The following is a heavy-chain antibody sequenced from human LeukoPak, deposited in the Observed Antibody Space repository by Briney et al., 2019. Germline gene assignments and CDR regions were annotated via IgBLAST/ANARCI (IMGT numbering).Heavy chain of an antibody. J-gene: IGHJ4*02. Sequence: SQTLSLTCALSGDIVASNNGAWNWIRQSPSRGLEWLGRTYYRSKWYNDYAMPMKGRISINPDTSKNQFSLQVNSVTPEDTAIYYCARDLGTSGWYTFDYWGQGTLVTVSS. CDR1: GDIVASNNGA. CDR2: TYYRSKWYN. V-gene: IGHV6-1*01. CDR3: ARDLGTSGWYTFDY. D-gene: IGHD6-19*01.